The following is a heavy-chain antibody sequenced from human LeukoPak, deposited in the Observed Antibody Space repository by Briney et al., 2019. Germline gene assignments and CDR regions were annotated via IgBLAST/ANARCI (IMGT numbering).Heavy chain of an antibody. J-gene: IGHJ4*02. Sequence: SETLSLTCTVSGLSFEHYFWSWIRQPPGKGLEWVGYVYYSGSTDYSPSLESRLTISADTSKNQFCLKLRSVPAADTAVYYCASHRRSHGSEYWGQGTLVTVSS. D-gene: IGHD3-10*01. CDR3: ASHRRSHGSEY. CDR1: GLSFEHYF. V-gene: IGHV4-59*08. CDR2: VYYSGST.